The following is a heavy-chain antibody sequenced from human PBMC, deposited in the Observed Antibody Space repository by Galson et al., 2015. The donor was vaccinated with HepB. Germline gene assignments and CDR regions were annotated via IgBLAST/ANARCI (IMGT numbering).Heavy chain of an antibody. CDR3: ARDRLRVGATGGFDY. CDR2: INDYGSAK. V-gene: IGHV3-7*03. D-gene: IGHD1-26*01. CDR1: GFPFSTHW. Sequence: SLRLSCAASGFPFSTHWMSWVRQAPGNGQEWVANINDYGSAKYYVDSVKGRFTISRDNAKNSLYLQMNSLRAEDTAVYYCARDRLRVGATGGFDYWGQGALVTVSS. J-gene: IGHJ4*02.